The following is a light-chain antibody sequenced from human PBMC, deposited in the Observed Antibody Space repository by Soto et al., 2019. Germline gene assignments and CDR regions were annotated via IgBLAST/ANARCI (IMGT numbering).Light chain of an antibody. CDR1: SSDVGGYKN. CDR3: CSYAGRATYV. V-gene: IGLV2-23*02. J-gene: IGLJ2*01. Sequence: QSVLTQPASVSGSPGQSITISCTEASSDVGGYKNVSWYQLHPGKAPKLIIFEVFKRPSGVSHRFSGSKSGNTASLTISGLQAEDEANYYCCSYAGRATYVFGGGTKLTVL. CDR2: EVF.